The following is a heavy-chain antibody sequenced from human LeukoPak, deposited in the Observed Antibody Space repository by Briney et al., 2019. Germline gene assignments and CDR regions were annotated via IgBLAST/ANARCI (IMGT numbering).Heavy chain of an antibody. D-gene: IGHD3-22*01. CDR2: INPDSGAT. Sequence: ASVKVSCKASGYTFTGYYMHWVRQAPGQGLEWMGWINPDSGATNYAQRFQGRVTMTRDTSISTAYMELSRLRSDDAAVYYCARHRDFDSTGYYYPLFDYWGQGTLVTVSS. V-gene: IGHV1-2*02. CDR1: GYTFTGYY. CDR3: ARHRDFDSTGYYYPLFDY. J-gene: IGHJ4*02.